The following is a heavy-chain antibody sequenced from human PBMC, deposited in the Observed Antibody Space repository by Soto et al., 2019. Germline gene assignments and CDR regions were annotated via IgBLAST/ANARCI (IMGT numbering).Heavy chain of an antibody. V-gene: IGHV4-59*01. CDR3: ARGYCSSTSCYIWDNWFDP. J-gene: IGHJ5*02. CDR2: IYYSGRT. D-gene: IGHD2-2*02. CDR1: GGSISSYY. Sequence: PSETLSLTCTVSGGSISSYYWSWIRQPPGKGLEWIGYIYYSGRTNYNPSLKSRVTISVDTSKNQFSLKLSSVTAADTAMYYCARGYCSSTSCYIWDNWFDPWGQGTLVTVSS.